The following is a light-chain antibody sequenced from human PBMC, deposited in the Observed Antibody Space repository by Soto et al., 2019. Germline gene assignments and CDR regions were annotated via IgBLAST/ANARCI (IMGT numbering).Light chain of an antibody. CDR2: KAS. CDR1: QTIGTW. CDR3: QQYNNWPPLT. V-gene: IGKV1-5*03. J-gene: IGKJ4*01. Sequence: DIQMTQSPSTLSASVGDTVTITCRASQTIGTWLAWYQQKPAKAPKLLIYKASTLESGVPSRFSGSGSGTEFTLTISSLQADDFANYYCQQYNNWPPLTLGGGTKVDI.